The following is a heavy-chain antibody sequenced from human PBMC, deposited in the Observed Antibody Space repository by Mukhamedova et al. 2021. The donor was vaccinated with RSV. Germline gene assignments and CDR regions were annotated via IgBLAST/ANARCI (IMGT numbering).Heavy chain of an antibody. V-gene: IGHV3-30*04. J-gene: IGHJ4*02. CDR2: ISYDGSNK. Sequence: GLEWVAVISYDGSNKYYADSVKDRFTISRDNSKNTLYLQMNSLRAEDTAVYYCARTGELSGYFDYWGQGTLVTVSS. CDR3: ARTGELSGYFDY. D-gene: IGHD3-16*02.